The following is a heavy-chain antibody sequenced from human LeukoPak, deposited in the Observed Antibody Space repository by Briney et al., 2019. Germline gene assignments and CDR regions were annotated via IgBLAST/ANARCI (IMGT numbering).Heavy chain of an antibody. Sequence: GASVKVSCKASGYTFTSYGISWVRQAPGQGLEWMGGIIPIFGTANYAQKFQGRVTITADESTSTAYMELSSLRSEDTAVYYCARVTYYYDSSGYYYQHYFDYWGQGTLVTVSS. V-gene: IGHV1-69*13. CDR1: GYTFTSYG. D-gene: IGHD3-22*01. J-gene: IGHJ4*02. CDR2: IIPIFGTA. CDR3: ARVTYYYDSSGYYYQHYFDY.